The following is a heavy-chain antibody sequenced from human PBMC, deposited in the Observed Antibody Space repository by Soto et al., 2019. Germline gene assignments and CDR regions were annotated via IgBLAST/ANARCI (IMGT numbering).Heavy chain of an antibody. D-gene: IGHD6-13*01. J-gene: IGHJ5*02. V-gene: IGHV4-38-2*01. Sequence: PSETLSLTCAVSGYSISRGYYWGCIRQPPGKGLEWIGSIFHSGSTYYNPSLKSRVTISLDTSKNQFSLKLRSVTAADTAVYYCARVKSSSWYRGWFDPWGQGTLVTVS. CDR1: GYSISRGYY. CDR3: ARVKSSSWYRGWFDP. CDR2: IFHSGST.